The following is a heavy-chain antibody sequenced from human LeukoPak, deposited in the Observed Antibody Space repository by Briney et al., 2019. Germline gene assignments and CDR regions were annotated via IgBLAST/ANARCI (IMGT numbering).Heavy chain of an antibody. CDR3: ARVGSNWGHDYVGY. CDR2: ISSSSSYI. V-gene: IGHV3-21*01. Sequence: TTGGSLRLSCAASGFTFSSYSMNWVRQAPGKGLEWVSSISSSSSYIYYADSVKGRFTISRDNAKNSLYLQMNSLRAEDTAVYYCARVGSNWGHDYVGYWGQGTLVTVSS. D-gene: IGHD7-27*01. J-gene: IGHJ4*02. CDR1: GFTFSSYS.